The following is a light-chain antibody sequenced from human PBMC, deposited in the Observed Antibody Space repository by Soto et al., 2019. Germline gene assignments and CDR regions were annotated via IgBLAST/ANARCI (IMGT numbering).Light chain of an antibody. CDR2: DAS. CDR1: LNINKW. V-gene: IGKV1-5*01. CDR3: QQSDTYPLT. Sequence: DIQMTQSPSSLSASVGDRVTITCRASLNINKWLAWYQHKPGKAPSLLIYDASTLRSGVPSRFSGSGSGTEFTLTISSLQADDFATYYCQQSDTYPLTFGQGTRLEMK. J-gene: IGKJ5*01.